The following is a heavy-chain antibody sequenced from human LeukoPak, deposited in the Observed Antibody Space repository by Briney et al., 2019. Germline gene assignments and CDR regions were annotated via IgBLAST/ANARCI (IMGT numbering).Heavy chain of an antibody. J-gene: IGHJ6*03. Sequence: SESLSLTCTVSGGPISSYYWSWIRQPAGKGLEWIGRIYTSGSTNYNPSLKSRVTMSVDTSKNQFSLKLSSVTAADTAVYYCARGQPQRFGELGYYYMDVWGKGTTVTVSS. V-gene: IGHV4-4*07. CDR1: GGPISSYY. CDR3: ARGQPQRFGELGYYYMDV. D-gene: IGHD3-10*01. CDR2: IYTSGST.